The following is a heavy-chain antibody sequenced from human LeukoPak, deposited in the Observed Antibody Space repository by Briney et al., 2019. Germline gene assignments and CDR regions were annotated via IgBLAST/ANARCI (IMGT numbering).Heavy chain of an antibody. CDR1: GITLSNYG. Sequence: EGSLRLSCAVSGITLSNYGMSWVRQAPGKGLEWVAGICDSGGSTKYADSVKGRFTISRDNPKNTLYLQMNSLRVEDTAVYFCAKRGVVIRVILVGFHKEAYYFDSWGQGALVTVSS. CDR3: AKRGVVIRVILVGFHKEAYYFDS. D-gene: IGHD3-22*01. V-gene: IGHV3-23*01. J-gene: IGHJ4*02. CDR2: ICDSGGST.